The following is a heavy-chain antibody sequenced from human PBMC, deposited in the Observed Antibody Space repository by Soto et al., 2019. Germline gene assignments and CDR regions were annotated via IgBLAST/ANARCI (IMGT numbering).Heavy chain of an antibody. CDR2: ITPIIDIP. D-gene: IGHD2-15*01. CDR3: ATAKPKYVDVDS. Sequence: QVQLVQSGAEVKRPGSSVKVSCRTSVGTFNTYSISWVRQAPGQGLEWMGRITPIIDIPTYAKNFQGRVSNSADKSTSTAYKQLTNLRFEDTAMDFYATAKPKYVDVDSWGQGTVVTVSS. CDR1: VGTFNTYS. V-gene: IGHV1-69*02. J-gene: IGHJ4*02.